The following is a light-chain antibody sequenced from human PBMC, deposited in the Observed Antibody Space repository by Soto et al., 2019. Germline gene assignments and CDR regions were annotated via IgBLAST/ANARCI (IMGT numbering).Light chain of an antibody. CDR3: SAYTSSTFYV. CDR1: SSDVGGYNY. V-gene: IGLV2-14*01. Sequence: QSVLTQPAPVSGSPGQSITISCTGTSSDVGGYNYVSWYQQHPGKAPKLMIYDVSNRPSGVSNRFSGSKSGNTASLTISGLQAEDEADYYCSAYTSSTFYVSGTGTKVPVL. J-gene: IGLJ1*01. CDR2: DVS.